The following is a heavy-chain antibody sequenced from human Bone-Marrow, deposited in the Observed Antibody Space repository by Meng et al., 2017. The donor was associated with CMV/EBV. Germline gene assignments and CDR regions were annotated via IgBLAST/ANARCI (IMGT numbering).Heavy chain of an antibody. CDR1: GYTFTGYY. Sequence: ASVKVSCKASGYTFTGYYMHWVRQAPGQGLEWMGWINPNSGGTNYAQKFQGRVTMTRDTSISTAYMELSRLRSDDTAVYYYARVEIWYDSSGYYLSYWGQGTLVTVSS. J-gene: IGHJ4*02. V-gene: IGHV1-2*02. D-gene: IGHD3-22*01. CDR3: ARVEIWYDSSGYYLSY. CDR2: INPNSGGT.